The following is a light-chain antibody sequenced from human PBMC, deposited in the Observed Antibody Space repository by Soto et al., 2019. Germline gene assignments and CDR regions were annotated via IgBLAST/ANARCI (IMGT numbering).Light chain of an antibody. V-gene: IGKV3-20*01. CDR2: GAS. J-gene: IGKJ1*01. CDR1: QSFRSSY. Sequence: EIVLTQSPGTLSLSPGERATLSCRASQSFRSSYLAWYQQRPGQAPRLLIYGASSRATGIPDRFSGSGSGTDFTLTISRLEPEDFAVYYCQQYGSSPQTFGQGTKVDIK. CDR3: QQYGSSPQT.